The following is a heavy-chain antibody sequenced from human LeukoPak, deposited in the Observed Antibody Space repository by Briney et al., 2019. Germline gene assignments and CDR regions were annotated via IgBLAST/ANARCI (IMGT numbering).Heavy chain of an antibody. V-gene: IGHV1-2*02. CDR3: ARDKGGRYYDSSGYSY. CDR1: EYTFTDYY. Sequence: ASVKVSCKASEYTFTDYYIHWVRQAPGQGLEWMGWINPNSGGTNYAQKFQGRVTMTRDTSISTAYMELSRLRSDDTAVYYCARDKGGRYYDSSGYSYWGQGTLVTVSS. J-gene: IGHJ4*02. D-gene: IGHD3-22*01. CDR2: INPNSGGT.